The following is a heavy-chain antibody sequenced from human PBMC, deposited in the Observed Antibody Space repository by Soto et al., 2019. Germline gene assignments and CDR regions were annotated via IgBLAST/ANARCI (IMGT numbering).Heavy chain of an antibody. CDR3: AKDPRIDRYDYSHFDY. Sequence: GGSLRLSCAASGFTFSSYAMSWVRQAPGKGLEWVSAISGSGGSTYYADSVKGRFTISRDNSKNTLYLQMNSLRAEDTAVYYCAKDPRIDRYDYSHFDYWGQGTLVTVSS. J-gene: IGHJ4*02. V-gene: IGHV3-23*01. D-gene: IGHD4-4*01. CDR1: GFTFSSYA. CDR2: ISGSGGST.